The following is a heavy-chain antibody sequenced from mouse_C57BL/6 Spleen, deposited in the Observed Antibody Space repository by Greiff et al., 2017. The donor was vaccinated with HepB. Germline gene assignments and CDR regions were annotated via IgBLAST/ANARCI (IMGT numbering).Heavy chain of an antibody. Sequence: VKLQQSGAELVMPGASVKLSCKASGYTFTSYWMHWVKQRPGQGLEWIGEIDPSDSYTNYNQKFKGKSTLTADKSSSTAYMQLSSLTSEDSAVYYCARKDYAMDCWGQGTSVTVSS. CDR3: ARKDYAMDC. V-gene: IGHV1-69*01. J-gene: IGHJ4*01. CDR1: GYTFTSYW. CDR2: IDPSDSYT.